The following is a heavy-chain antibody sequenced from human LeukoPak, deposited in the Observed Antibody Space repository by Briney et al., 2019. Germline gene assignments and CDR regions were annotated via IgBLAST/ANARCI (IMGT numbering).Heavy chain of an antibody. CDR3: AKVGYCSGGNCYRAFDI. J-gene: IGHJ3*02. Sequence: AGGSLRLSCAGSGFTFSTFAMSWVRQAPGRGLEWVSAITAGGGSTHYVDSAKGRFTISRDNSKNTLYLQMDSLRAEDTAVYYCAKVGYCSGGNCYRAFDIWGHGTTVTVSS. CDR2: ITAGGGST. D-gene: IGHD2-15*01. CDR1: GFTFSTFA. V-gene: IGHV3-23*01.